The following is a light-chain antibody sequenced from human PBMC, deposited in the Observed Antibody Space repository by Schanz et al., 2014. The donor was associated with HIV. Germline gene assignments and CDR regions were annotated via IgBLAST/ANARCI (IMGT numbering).Light chain of an antibody. CDR3: AAWDDSLNGPV. CDR1: SSNIGANY. Sequence: QSVLTQPPSASGTPGQRVSISCSGSSSNIGANYVYWYHQLPGTAPKLLIYSNNQRPSGVPDRFSGSKSGTSASLAISGLQSEDEADYYCAAWDDSLNGPVFGGGTKLTVL. J-gene: IGLJ2*01. CDR2: SNN. V-gene: IGLV1-44*01.